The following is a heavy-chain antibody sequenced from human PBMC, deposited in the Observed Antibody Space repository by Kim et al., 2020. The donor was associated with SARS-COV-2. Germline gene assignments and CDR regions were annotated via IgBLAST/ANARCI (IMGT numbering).Heavy chain of an antibody. V-gene: IGHV4-39*01. CDR2: IYYSGST. J-gene: IGHJ5*02. CDR1: GGSISSSSYY. CDR3: ASRLAAAGSINWFDP. D-gene: IGHD6-13*01. Sequence: SETLSLTCTVSGGSISSSSYYWGWIRQPPGKGLEWIGSIYYSGSTYYNPSLKSRVTISVDTSKYQFSLKLSSVTAADTAVYYCASRLAAAGSINWFDPWGQGTLVTVSS.